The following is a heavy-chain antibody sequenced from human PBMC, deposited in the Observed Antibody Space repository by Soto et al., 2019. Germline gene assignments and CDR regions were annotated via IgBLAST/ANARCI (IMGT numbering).Heavy chain of an antibody. J-gene: IGHJ5*02. V-gene: IGHV3-64D*06. CDR3: VKSATECSSTSCYVDSFGP. Sequence: GGSLRLSCSASGFTFSSYGMHWLRQATAKALEHLSAFSSSGGSTYYEDSVKGRFTISRDNSKNTLYLQMRSMRAADSAVYYCVKSATECSSTSCYVDSFGPRGRGT. CDR1: GFTFSSYG. D-gene: IGHD2-2*01. CDR2: FSSSGGST.